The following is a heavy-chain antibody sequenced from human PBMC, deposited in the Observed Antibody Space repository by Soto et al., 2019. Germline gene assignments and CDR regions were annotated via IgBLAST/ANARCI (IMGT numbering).Heavy chain of an antibody. Sequence: ASVKVSCKASGYTFTSYAMHWVRQAPGQRLEWMGWINAGNGNTKYQGRVTITMDTSASTAYMELSSLRSEDTAVYYCARSIVVVTALDYWGQGTLVTVSS. V-gene: IGHV1-3*01. CDR1: GYTFTSYA. CDR2: INAGNGNT. J-gene: IGHJ4*02. D-gene: IGHD2-21*02. CDR3: ARSIVVVTALDY.